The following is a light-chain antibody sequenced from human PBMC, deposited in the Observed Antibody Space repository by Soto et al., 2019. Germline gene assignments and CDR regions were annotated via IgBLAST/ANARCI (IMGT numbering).Light chain of an antibody. V-gene: IGKV1-33*01. CDR1: QDISNS. CDR2: DAS. Sequence: DIQMTQSPSSLSVSVGDRVTITCQASQDISNSLNWYQQRPGKAPNLLIYDASNLETGVPSRFSGSGSGTHFTLTISSLQPEDIATYHCQQYNNLPLTFGGGTKVDIK. J-gene: IGKJ4*01. CDR3: QQYNNLPLT.